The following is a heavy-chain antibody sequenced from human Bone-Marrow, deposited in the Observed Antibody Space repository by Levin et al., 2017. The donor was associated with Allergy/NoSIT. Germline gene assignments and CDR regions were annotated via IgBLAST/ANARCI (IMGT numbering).Heavy chain of an antibody. Sequence: GSLRLSCAVSGFTFNNYIMNWVRQAPGKGLEWVSAISSRGSYIYYADSVKGRFTISRDDAQNSVYLQMNSLRADDTAVYYCARDDDGDYWGQGTLVTVSS. D-gene: IGHD3-10*01. CDR3: ARDDDGDY. CDR2: ISSRGSYI. CDR1: GFTFNNYI. V-gene: IGHV3-21*01. J-gene: IGHJ4*02.